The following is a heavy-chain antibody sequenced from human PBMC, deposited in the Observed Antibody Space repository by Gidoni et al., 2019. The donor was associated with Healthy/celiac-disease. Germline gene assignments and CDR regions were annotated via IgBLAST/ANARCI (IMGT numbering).Heavy chain of an antibody. V-gene: IGHV4-31*03. Sequence: QVQLQESGPGLVKPSQTLSLTCTVSGGSISSGGYYWSWIRQHPGKGLELIGYIYYSGSTYYNPSLKSRVTISVDTSKNQFSLKLSSVTAADTAVYYCARTYYYDSSGYPTKYNWFDPWGQGTLVTVSS. J-gene: IGHJ5*02. CDR1: GGSISSGGYY. CDR2: IYYSGST. CDR3: ARTYYYDSSGYPTKYNWFDP. D-gene: IGHD3-22*01.